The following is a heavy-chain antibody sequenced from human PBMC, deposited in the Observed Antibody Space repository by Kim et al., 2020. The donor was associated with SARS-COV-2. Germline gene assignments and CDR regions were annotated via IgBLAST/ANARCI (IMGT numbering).Heavy chain of an antibody. CDR1: ISCY. CDR3: ARLQYHDIRGAQWYFDL. V-gene: IGHV4-39*01. CDR2: IYYSGST. Sequence: ISCYWGWIRQPPGEGLEWIGNIYYSGSTYYNPSLKSRVTISVDTSKNQFSLRLSSVTAADTAVYYCARLQYHDIRGAQWYFDLWGRGTLAT. D-gene: IGHD3-9*01. J-gene: IGHJ2*01.